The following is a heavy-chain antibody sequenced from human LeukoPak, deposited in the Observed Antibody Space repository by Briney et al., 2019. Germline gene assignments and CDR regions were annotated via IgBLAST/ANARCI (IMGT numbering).Heavy chain of an antibody. V-gene: IGHV4-38-2*01. CDR2: IYHSGST. Sequence: KPSETLSLTCAVSGYSISSGYFWGWIRQPPGKGLEWIGSIYHSGSTYYNPSLKSRVTISVDTSKNQFSLKLSSVTAADTAVYYCARLRAHSSSSPFDYWGQGTLVTVSS. D-gene: IGHD6-6*01. CDR3: ARLRAHSSSSPFDY. CDR1: GYSISSGYF. J-gene: IGHJ4*02.